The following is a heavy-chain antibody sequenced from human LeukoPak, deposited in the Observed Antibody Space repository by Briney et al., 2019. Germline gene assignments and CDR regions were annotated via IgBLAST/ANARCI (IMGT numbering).Heavy chain of an antibody. CDR2: ISSSSSYI. J-gene: IGHJ4*02. Sequence: GGSLRLSCAASGFTFSSYSMNWVRQAPGKGLEWVSSISSSSSYIYYADSVKGRFTISRDNAKNSLYLQMNGLRAEDTAVYYCARDGSWNYAYDYWGQGTLVTVSS. D-gene: IGHD1-7*01. V-gene: IGHV3-21*01. CDR1: GFTFSSYS. CDR3: ARDGSWNYAYDY.